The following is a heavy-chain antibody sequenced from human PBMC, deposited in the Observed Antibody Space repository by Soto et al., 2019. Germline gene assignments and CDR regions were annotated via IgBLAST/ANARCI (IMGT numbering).Heavy chain of an antibody. CDR2: IWYDGSNK. CDR1: VLTLSSYG. D-gene: IGHD1-26*01. J-gene: IGHJ4*02. CDR3: ARDGGKGIVGATYYFAF. Sequence: QVQLVESGGGVVQPGRSLRLSCAASVLTLSSYGMNWVRQAPGKGLEWVAVIWYDGSNKYYADSVKGRFTISRENSKNTLYLQMNSMSAEDTAVYYCARDGGKGIVGATYYFAFWGKGTLVTVSS. V-gene: IGHV3-33*01.